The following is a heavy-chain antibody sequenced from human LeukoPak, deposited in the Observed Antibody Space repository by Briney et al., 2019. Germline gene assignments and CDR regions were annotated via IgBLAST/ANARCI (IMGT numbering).Heavy chain of an antibody. Sequence: GGSLRLSCSVSGFTFSSYAMHWVRQAPGKGLQYVSSISSNGDSTYYAASVKGRFTISRDNSKSTLYLQMSSLRAEDTAVYYCAKDSWELLSGFDYWGQGTLVTVSS. J-gene: IGHJ4*02. CDR3: AKDSWELLSGFDY. V-gene: IGHV3-64D*06. CDR2: ISSNGDST. CDR1: GFTFSSYA. D-gene: IGHD1-26*01.